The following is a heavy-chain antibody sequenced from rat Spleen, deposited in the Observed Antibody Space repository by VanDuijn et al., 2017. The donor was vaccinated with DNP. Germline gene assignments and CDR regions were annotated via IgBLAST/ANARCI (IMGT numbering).Heavy chain of an antibody. CDR2: ISSGGNT. D-gene: IGHD1-8*01. V-gene: IGHV2S12*01. J-gene: IGHJ4*01. CDR1: GFSLTRYD. Sequence: QVQLKESGPGLVQPSQTLSLTCTVSGFSLTRYDVSWVRQPPGKGLEWIAAISSGGNTYYNSALKSRLSISRDTSKSLVSLEMSSLQSEDTATYYCARDRGTVATGAMDAWGQGTSVTVSS. CDR3: ARDRGTVATGAMDA.